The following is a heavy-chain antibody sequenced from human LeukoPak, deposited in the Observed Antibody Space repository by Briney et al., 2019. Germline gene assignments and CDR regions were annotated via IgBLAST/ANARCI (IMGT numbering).Heavy chain of an antibody. J-gene: IGHJ4*02. Sequence: ASVKVSCKASGYTFTSYDINWVRQATGQGLEWMGCMNPNSGNTGYAQKFQGRVTMTRNTSISTAYMELSSLRSEDTAVYYCARGPRYFSGGSCYSAIDYWGQGTLVTVSS. CDR3: ARGPRYFSGGSCYSAIDY. CDR2: MNPNSGNT. CDR1: GYTFTSYD. D-gene: IGHD2-15*01. V-gene: IGHV1-8*01.